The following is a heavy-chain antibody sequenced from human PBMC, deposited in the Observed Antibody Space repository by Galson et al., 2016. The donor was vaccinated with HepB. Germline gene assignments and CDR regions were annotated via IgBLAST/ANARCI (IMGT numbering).Heavy chain of an antibody. V-gene: IGHV3-48*02. D-gene: IGHD3-22*01. Sequence: SLRLSCAASGFTFSSYSMNWVRQAPGKGLEWVSYITSSSSTIYYADSVKGRFTISRDNAKNSLYLQMNSLRDEDTAVYYCARDNVYYYDSSGYRPSDALDIWGQGTMVTVSS. CDR3: ARDNVYYYDSSGYRPSDALDI. CDR2: ITSSSSTI. CDR1: GFTFSSYS. J-gene: IGHJ3*02.